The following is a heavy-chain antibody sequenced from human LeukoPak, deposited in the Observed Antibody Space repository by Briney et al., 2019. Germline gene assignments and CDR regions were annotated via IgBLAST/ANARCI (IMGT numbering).Heavy chain of an antibody. J-gene: IGHJ3*02. CDR3: AGSTGTTRGAFDI. Sequence: ASVKVSCKASGYTFTGYYMHWVRQAPGQGLEWMGIINPSGGSTSYAQKFQGRVTMTRDMSTSTVYMELSSLRSEDTAVYYCAGSTGTTRGAFDIWGQGTMVTVSS. V-gene: IGHV1-46*01. CDR1: GYTFTGYY. CDR2: INPSGGST. D-gene: IGHD1-7*01.